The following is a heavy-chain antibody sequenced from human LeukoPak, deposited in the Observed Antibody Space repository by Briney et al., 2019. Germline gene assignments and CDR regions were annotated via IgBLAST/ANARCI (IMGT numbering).Heavy chain of an antibody. CDR1: GGSISSGSYY. CDR3: ATYGPEQLGSYYYYYYMDV. Sequence: SQTLSLTCTVSGGSISSGSYYWSWIRQPAGKGLEWIGRIYTSGSTNYNPSLKSRVTISVDTSKNQFSLKLSSVTAADTAVYYCATYGPEQLGSYYYYYYMDVWGKGTTVTVSS. V-gene: IGHV4-61*02. J-gene: IGHJ6*03. CDR2: IYTSGST. D-gene: IGHD6-6*01.